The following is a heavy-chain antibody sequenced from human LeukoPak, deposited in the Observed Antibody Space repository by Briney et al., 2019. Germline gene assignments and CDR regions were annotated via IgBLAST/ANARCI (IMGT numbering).Heavy chain of an antibody. J-gene: IGHJ4*02. V-gene: IGHV3-30*04. CDR3: ARPPHSCSSTSCYSQY. D-gene: IGHD2-2*01. CDR1: GFTFSNYA. Sequence: GGSLRLSCAASGFTFSNYAVHWARQAPGKGLEWVAIISYDGSNKYYADPVKGRFTISRDSSMDTLYLQMNGLRPEDTAVYYCARPPHSCSSTSCYSQYWGQGTLVSVSS. CDR2: ISYDGSNK.